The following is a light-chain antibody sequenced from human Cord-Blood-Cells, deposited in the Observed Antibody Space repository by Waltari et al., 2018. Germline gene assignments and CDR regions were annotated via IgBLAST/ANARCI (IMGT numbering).Light chain of an antibody. CDR3: QQLNSYPLT. J-gene: IGKJ4*01. Sequence: IQLTMSPPPFSQSVAARDPTTCRASQGISSYLAWYQQKPGKAPKLLIYAASTLQSGVPSRFSGSGSGTDFTLTISSLQPEDFATYYCQQLNSYPLTFGGGTKVEIK. CDR2: AAS. V-gene: IGKV1-9*01. CDR1: QGISSY.